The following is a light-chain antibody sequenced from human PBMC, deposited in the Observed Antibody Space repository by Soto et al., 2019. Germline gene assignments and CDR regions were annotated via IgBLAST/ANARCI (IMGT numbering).Light chain of an antibody. V-gene: IGLV2-23*02. CDR2: EAS. CDR1: SNDIGGYNL. J-gene: IGLJ2*01. CDR3: CSFAGGATFV. Sequence: QSVLTQAAAVSGSPGQSITISCTGTSNDIGGYNLVSWYQQHPGKAPKLIIYEASERPSGVSDRFSGSRSGNTASLTISTLQAEDEADYSCCSFAGGATFVFGGGTQLTVL.